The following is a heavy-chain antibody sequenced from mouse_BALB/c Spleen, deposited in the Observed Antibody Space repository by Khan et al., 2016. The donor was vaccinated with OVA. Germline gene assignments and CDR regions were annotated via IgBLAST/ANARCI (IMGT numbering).Heavy chain of an antibody. CDR3: ARGALYYVYCYDAVDY. V-gene: IGHV1S126*01. J-gene: IGHJ4*01. CDR2: IDPSDSET. Sequence: QVQLQQSGPQLVRPGASVKISCQASGYSFTSYWMHWVKQRPGQGLEWIGMIDPSDSETRLNQKFKDKAILTVDKSYSTAYMQLSSPTSEDFAVYYCARGALYYVYCYDAVDYWGQGTSVTVAS. CDR1: GYSFTSYW. D-gene: IGHD2-2*01.